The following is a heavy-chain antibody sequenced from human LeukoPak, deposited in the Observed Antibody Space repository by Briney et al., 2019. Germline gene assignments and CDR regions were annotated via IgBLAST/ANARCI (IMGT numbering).Heavy chain of an antibody. J-gene: IGHJ5*02. CDR3: IVFGDSNH. D-gene: IGHD4-17*01. V-gene: IGHV3-23*01. CDR2: ISGSGGST. CDR1: GFTFSSCA. Sequence: PGGSLRLSCAASGFTFSSCAMSWVRQAPGKGLEWVSAISGSGGSTYYADSVKGRFTISRDTSKNTLYLQINSLRVEDTAVYYCIVFGDSNHWGQGTLVTVSS.